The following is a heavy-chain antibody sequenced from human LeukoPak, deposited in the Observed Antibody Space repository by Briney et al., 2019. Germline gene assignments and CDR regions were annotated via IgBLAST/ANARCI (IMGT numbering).Heavy chain of an antibody. Sequence: SQTLSLTCAISGDSVSSNSAAWNWIRQSPSRGLEWLGRTYYRSKWYNDYAVSVKSRITINPDTSKNQLSLQLNSVAPEDTAVCYCARAHYYDSSGHPFGMDVWGQGTEVPVS. D-gene: IGHD3-22*01. CDR3: ARAHYYDSSGHPFGMDV. J-gene: IGHJ6*02. CDR1: GDSVSSNSAA. V-gene: IGHV6-1*01. CDR2: TYYRSKWYN.